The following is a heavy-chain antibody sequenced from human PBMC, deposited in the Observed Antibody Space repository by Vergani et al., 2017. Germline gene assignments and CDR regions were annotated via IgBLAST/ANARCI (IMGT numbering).Heavy chain of an antibody. D-gene: IGHD3-16*02. J-gene: IGHJ6*02. CDR1: GYTFSNYY. V-gene: IGHV1-46*01. CDR2: INPSGGHT. Sequence: QVQVVQSGAEVKKSGASAKVSCKTSGYTFSNYYMHWVRQAPGQGLEWVGIINPSGGHTNYAQKFQGRVTMTRDTSTSTVYMELSSLRFDDTAVYYCAREGFYDNIRGTYRPPSYYGMGVWGQGTKVTVAS. CDR3: AREGFYDNIRGTYRPPSYYGMGV.